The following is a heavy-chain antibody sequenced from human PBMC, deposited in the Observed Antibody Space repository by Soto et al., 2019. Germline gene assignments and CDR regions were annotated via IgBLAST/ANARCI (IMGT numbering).Heavy chain of an antibody. Sequence: ASVKVTCKASGYTFTGYYMHWVRQAPGQGLEWMGWINPNSGGTNYAQKFQGWVTMTRDTSISTAYMELSRLRSDDTAVYSCASGVVVVPSASHSLAAAAAPYYYYYMDVWGKGTTVTVSS. CDR2: INPNSGGT. J-gene: IGHJ6*03. D-gene: IGHD2-2*01. V-gene: IGHV1-2*04. CDR3: ASGVVVVPSASHSLAAAAAPYYYYYMDV. CDR1: GYTFTGYY.